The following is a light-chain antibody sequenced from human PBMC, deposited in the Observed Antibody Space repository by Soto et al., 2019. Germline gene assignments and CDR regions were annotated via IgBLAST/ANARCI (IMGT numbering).Light chain of an antibody. CDR1: SGHSSYA. J-gene: IGLJ2*01. CDR3: QTWDTGARVV. V-gene: IGLV4-69*01. Sequence: QSVLTQSPSASASLGASVKLTCTLSSGHSSYAIAWHQQQPEKGPRYLMKLSSDGSHSKGDGIPDRFSGCSSGAERYLTISSLQSEDEADYYCQTWDTGARVVFGGGTKLTVL. CDR2: LSSDGSH.